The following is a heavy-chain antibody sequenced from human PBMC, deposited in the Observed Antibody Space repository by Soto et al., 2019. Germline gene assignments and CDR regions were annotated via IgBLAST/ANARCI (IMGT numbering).Heavy chain of an antibody. CDR3: AKGYSSSPIGYYYYGMDV. J-gene: IGHJ6*02. D-gene: IGHD6-13*01. CDR1: GFNFNDYW. V-gene: IGHV3-7*03. CDR2: VNQDGSET. Sequence: GGSLRLSCAASGFNFNDYWMGWVRQAPAKGLEWVANVNQDGSETFYVDSVKGRFTISRNNSKKTLYLQMNSLRAEDTAVYYCAKGYSSSPIGYYYYGMDVWGQGTTVTVS.